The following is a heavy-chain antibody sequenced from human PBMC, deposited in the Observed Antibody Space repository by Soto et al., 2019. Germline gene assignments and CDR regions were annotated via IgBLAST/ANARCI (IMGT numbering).Heavy chain of an antibody. J-gene: IGHJ4*02. Sequence: EVQLLESGGGLVQPGGSLRLSCAASGCAFNTYAMDWVRQAPGKGLEWVSSISGSGDRTYYADSVKGRFTISRDNSENTLYLEMNSLRAEDTAVYYCANSDRGGSGNSNFWGQGTLVTVSS. CDR3: ANSDRGGSGNSNF. D-gene: IGHD3-10*01. V-gene: IGHV3-23*01. CDR2: ISGSGDRT. CDR1: GCAFNTYA.